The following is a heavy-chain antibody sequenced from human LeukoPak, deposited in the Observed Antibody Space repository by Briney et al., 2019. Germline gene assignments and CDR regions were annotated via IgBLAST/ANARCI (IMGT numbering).Heavy chain of an antibody. Sequence: ASVKVSCKASGFSFSTYGITWVRQAPGQGVEWVGRISLSSRATNYAPKVKDRVIMTADTSTSTAYMELRSLRPDDTALYYCARAECSGGGCPRYWGQGGLLTVSS. J-gene: IGHJ4*02. D-gene: IGHD2-15*01. CDR1: GFSFSTYG. CDR3: ARAECSGGGCPRY. CDR2: ISLSSRAT. V-gene: IGHV1-18*01.